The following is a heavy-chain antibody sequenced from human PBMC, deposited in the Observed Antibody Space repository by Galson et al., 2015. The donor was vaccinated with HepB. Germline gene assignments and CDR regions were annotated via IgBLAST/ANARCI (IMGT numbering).Heavy chain of an antibody. CDR1: GFTFSTFG. D-gene: IGHD2-15*01. Sequence: SLRLSCAASGFTFSTFGMHWVRQAPGKGLEWVAVVSFEGNKKFYTDSVKGRFTISRDNSKNTLYLEMNSLRPEDTALYYCAKDRGGGPDYWGQGTLVTVSS. CDR2: VSFEGNKK. CDR3: AKDRGGGPDY. V-gene: IGHV3-30*18. J-gene: IGHJ4*02.